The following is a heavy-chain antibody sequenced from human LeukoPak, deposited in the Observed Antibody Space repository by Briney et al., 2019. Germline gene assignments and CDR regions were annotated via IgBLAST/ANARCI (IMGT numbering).Heavy chain of an antibody. J-gene: IGHJ6*02. D-gene: IGHD2/OR15-2a*01. CDR1: GFTFSNYA. Sequence: PGGSLRLSCAVSGFTFSNYAMTWVRQAPGKGLEWVAGISTSGGDTYYADSVKGRFTISRDNSKNTVFLQMNSLRAEDTAVYFCAKDQQYWAVWGQGTTVTVSS. CDR2: ISTSGGDT. CDR3: AKDQQYWAV. V-gene: IGHV3-23*01.